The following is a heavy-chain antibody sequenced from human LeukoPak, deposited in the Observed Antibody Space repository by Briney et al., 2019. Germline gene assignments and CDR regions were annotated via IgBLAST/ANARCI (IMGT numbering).Heavy chain of an antibody. CDR2: INHSAST. CDR3: AREGIAARRRLFRFDP. D-gene: IGHD6-6*01. J-gene: IGHJ5*02. CDR1: GGASSGYY. Sequence: PSETLSLTCAVYGGASSGYYWSWIRQPPGKGLEWIGDINHSASTNYNPSLKSRVTISVDTSKNQFSLKLSSVTAADTAVYYCAREGIAARRRLFRFDPWGQGTLVTVSS. V-gene: IGHV4-34*01.